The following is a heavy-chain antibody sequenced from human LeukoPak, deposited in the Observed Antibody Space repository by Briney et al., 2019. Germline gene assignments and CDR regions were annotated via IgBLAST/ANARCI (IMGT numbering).Heavy chain of an antibody. V-gene: IGHV3-23*01. D-gene: IGHD3-16*02. CDR1: GFTFSSSA. CDR2: ISRTGGDT. Sequence: GGSLRLSCGASGFTFSSSAMCWVRQAPGKGLEWVSGISRTGGDTYYADSVKGRFTISRDNSKNTLYVQMNSLRAEDTAVYYCAKSLVLRKSRGYWGQGTLVTVSS. J-gene: IGHJ4*02. CDR3: AKSLVLRKSRGY.